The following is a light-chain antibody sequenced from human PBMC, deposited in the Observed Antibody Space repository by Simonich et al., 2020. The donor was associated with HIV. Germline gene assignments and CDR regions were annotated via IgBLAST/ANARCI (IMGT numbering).Light chain of an antibody. CDR1: QDITNY. J-gene: IGKJ2*01. CDR3: QQYDNLPRYT. CDR2: GAS. Sequence: DIQMTQSPSSLPASVGDRVTITCQASQDITNYLNWYQQKPGKAPKLLIYGASNLETGVPSRFNGTGCGTDFTFTINSLQPEDIATYYCQQYDNLPRYTFGQGTKLEIK. V-gene: IGKV1-33*01.